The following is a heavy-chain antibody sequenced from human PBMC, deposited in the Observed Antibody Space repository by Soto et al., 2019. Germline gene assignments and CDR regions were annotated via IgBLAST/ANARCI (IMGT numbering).Heavy chain of an antibody. CDR3: ARAAKKKTYYYDSSGLGHLDY. CDR2: TYYRSKWYN. V-gene: IGHV6-1*01. D-gene: IGHD3-22*01. Sequence: TLSLTCAISGDSVSSNSAAWNWIRQSPSRGLEWLGRTYYRSKWYNDYAVSVKSRITINPDTSKNQFSLQLNSVTPEDTAVYYCARAAKKKTYYYDSSGLGHLDYWGQGTLVTVSS. J-gene: IGHJ4*02. CDR1: GDSVSSNSAA.